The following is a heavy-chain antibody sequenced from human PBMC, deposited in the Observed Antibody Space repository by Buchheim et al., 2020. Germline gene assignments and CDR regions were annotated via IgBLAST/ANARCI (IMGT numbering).Heavy chain of an antibody. J-gene: IGHJ4*02. CDR1: GFTFSDFA. D-gene: IGHD5-12*01. CDR2: ISASGGAT. V-gene: IGHV3-23*01. Sequence: EVHLLESGGGLVQPGGSLRLSCVASGFTFSDFAMSWVRQAPGKGLEWVSSISASGGATYYADSVKGRVTISRDNSENILFLQMNSLRAEDTALYYCARDPIVATITWFFFDFWGQGTL. CDR3: ARDPIVATITWFFFDF.